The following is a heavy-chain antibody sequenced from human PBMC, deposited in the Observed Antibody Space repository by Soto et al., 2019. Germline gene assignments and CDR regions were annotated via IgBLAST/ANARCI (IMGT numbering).Heavy chain of an antibody. J-gene: IGHJ4*02. V-gene: IGHV1-69*13. CDR2: IIPIFGTA. CDR1: GGTFSSYA. CDR3: ARQKTYYYGSGSLGDYFDY. D-gene: IGHD3-10*01. Sequence: GASVKVSFKASGGTFSSYAISWVRQAPGQGLEWMGGIIPIFGTANYAQKFRGRVTITADESTSTAYMELSSLRSEDTAVYYCARQKTYYYGSGSLGDYFDYWGQGTLVTVSS.